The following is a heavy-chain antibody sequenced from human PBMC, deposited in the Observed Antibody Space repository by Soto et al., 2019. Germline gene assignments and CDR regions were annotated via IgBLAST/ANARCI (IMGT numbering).Heavy chain of an antibody. V-gene: IGHV4-39*01. CDR3: AAQYGDYGVWCFDL. CDR1: GGSISSSSYY. Sequence: QLQLQESGPGLVKPSETLSLTCTVSGGSISSSSYYWGWIRQPPGKGLEWIGSIYYSGSTYYNPYPTSRVTISLDTSRNQFSLKLSSVTAADTAVYYCAAQYGDYGVWCFDLWGRGALVTVFS. D-gene: IGHD4-17*01. CDR2: IYYSGST. J-gene: IGHJ2*01.